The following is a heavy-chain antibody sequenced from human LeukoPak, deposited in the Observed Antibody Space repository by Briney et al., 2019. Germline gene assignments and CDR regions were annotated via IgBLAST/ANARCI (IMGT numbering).Heavy chain of an antibody. V-gene: IGHV3-48*04. J-gene: IGHJ4*02. Sequence: GGSLRLSCAASGFTFSSYSMNWVRQAPGKGLEWVSYISSSSSTIYYADSVKGRFTISRDNAKNSLYLQMNSLRAEDTAVYYCARNDILTGYPGFDYWGQGTLVTVSS. CDR2: ISSSSSTI. CDR3: ARNDILTGYPGFDY. CDR1: GFTFSSYS. D-gene: IGHD3-9*01.